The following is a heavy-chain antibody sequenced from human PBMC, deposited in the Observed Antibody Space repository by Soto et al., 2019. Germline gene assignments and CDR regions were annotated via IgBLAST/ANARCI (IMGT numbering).Heavy chain of an antibody. CDR3: ARQRIVAAGTFVDY. CDR1: GDSINSTSYY. V-gene: IGHV4-39*01. D-gene: IGHD6-13*01. CDR2: IYFSGST. J-gene: IGHJ4*02. Sequence: ETLSLTCIVSGDSINSTSYYWGWIRQPPGQGLEWIASIYFSGSTYNNPSLKSRLTVSVDTSKSQFSLKLSSVTAADTALYYCARQRIVAAGTFVDYWGQGSLVTVSS.